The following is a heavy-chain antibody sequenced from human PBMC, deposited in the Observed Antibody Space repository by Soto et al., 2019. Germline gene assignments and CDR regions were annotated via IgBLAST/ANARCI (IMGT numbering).Heavy chain of an antibody. J-gene: IGHJ6*02. D-gene: IGHD5-18*01. CDR1: SYTFTSYG. CDR3: AGPPGSGDTAMVNTYYYYGMDV. V-gene: IGHV1-18*01. CDR2: ISAYNGNT. Sequence: ASVKVSCKASSYTFTSYGISWLRQAPGQGLEWMGWISAYNGNTNYAQKLQGRVTMTTDTSTSTAYMELRSLRSDDTAVYYCAGPPGSGDTAMVNTYYYYGMDVWGQGTTVTVSS.